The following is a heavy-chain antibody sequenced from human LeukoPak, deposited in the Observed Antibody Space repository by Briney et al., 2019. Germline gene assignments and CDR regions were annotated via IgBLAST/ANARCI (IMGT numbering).Heavy chain of an antibody. J-gene: IGHJ6*02. CDR3: ARDSGPLRYSSSIYANAYYYGMDV. CDR1: GFTFSTYW. V-gene: IGHV3-7*01. Sequence: QPGGSLRLSCSASGFTFSTYWMSWVRQAPGKGLEWVANMRRDGNEIYYLDSVRGRFTISRDNAKNSLYLQMNSLRAEDTAVYYCARDSGPLRYSSSIYANAYYYGMDVWGQGTTVTVSS. CDR2: MRRDGNEI. D-gene: IGHD6-13*01.